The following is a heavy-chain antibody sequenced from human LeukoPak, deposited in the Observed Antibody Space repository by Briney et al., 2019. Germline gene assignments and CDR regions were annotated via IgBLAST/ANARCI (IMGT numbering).Heavy chain of an antibody. Sequence: GGSLRLSCAASGFTVSSNYMSWVRQAPGKGLEWVSAISGSGGSTYYADSVKGRFTISRDNSKNTLYLQMNSLRAEDTAVYYCASPTTGTTGWFDPWGQGTLVTVSS. D-gene: IGHD1-1*01. CDR3: ASPTTGTTGWFDP. CDR1: GFTVSSNY. J-gene: IGHJ5*02. V-gene: IGHV3-23*01. CDR2: ISGSGGST.